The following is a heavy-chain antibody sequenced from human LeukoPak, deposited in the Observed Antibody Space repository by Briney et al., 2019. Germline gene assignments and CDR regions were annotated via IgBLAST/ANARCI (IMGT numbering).Heavy chain of an antibody. CDR2: IHYDGSDK. V-gene: IGHV3-30*02. D-gene: IGHD4-23*01. J-gene: IGHJ4*02. CDR1: GFTFSGYG. Sequence: GGSLRLSCEASGFTFSGYGMHWVRQAPGKGLEWVAFIHYDGSDKYYADSVKGRFTISRDNSKNTPYLQMNSLRAEDTAVYYCAKYLGNSFDYWGQGTLVTVSS. CDR3: AKYLGNSFDY.